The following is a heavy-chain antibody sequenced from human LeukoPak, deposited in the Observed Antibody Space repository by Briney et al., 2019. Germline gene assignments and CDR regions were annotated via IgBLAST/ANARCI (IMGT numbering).Heavy chain of an antibody. CDR1: GFTFGSYG. V-gene: IGHV3-23*01. CDR3: AIMHGYYDGSGYWVQ. J-gene: IGHJ1*01. D-gene: IGHD3-22*01. Sequence: GGSLRLSCAASGFTFGSYGMSWVRQAPGKGLEWVSSITPNAGRTSYADSVEGRFTISRDNPRNTLYMQMNSLRDEDTALYYCAIMHGYYDGSGYWVQWGQGTLVTVSS. CDR2: ITPNAGRT.